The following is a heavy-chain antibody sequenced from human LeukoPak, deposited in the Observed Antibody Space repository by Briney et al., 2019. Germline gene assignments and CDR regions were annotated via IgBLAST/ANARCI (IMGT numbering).Heavy chain of an antibody. Sequence: PSETLSLTRTVSGGSISSYYWSWIRQPAGKGLEWIGRIYSSGSTNYNPSLKSRVTMSVDTSKNQFSLKLSSVTAADTAVYYCARDDGSRGYNWVDPWGQGTLVTVSS. CDR3: ARDDGSRGYNWVDP. V-gene: IGHV4-4*07. CDR2: IYSSGST. J-gene: IGHJ5*02. CDR1: GGSISSYY. D-gene: IGHD5-24*01.